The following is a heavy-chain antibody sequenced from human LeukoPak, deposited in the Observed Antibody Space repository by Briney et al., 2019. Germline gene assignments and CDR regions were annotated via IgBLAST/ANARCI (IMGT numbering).Heavy chain of an antibody. J-gene: IGHJ4*02. Sequence: GGSLRLSCAASGFTFSEYWMHWVRQAPGKGLMWVSRIHKDGHNTWYADSVKGRFTFSRDNAENTVYLQLNSLRVEDTAVYYCARESEAAGTYYLDHWGQGNLVTVSS. V-gene: IGHV3-74*01. CDR2: IHKDGHNT. CDR1: GFTFSEYW. CDR3: ARESEAAGTYYLDH. D-gene: IGHD6-25*01.